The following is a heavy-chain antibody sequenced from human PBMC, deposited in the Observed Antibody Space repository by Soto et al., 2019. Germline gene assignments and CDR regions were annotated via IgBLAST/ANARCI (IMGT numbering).Heavy chain of an antibody. Sequence: PSETLSLTCTVSGGSISSGGYYWSWIRQHPGKGLEWIGYIYYSGSTNYNPSLKSRVTISVDTSKNQFSLKLSSVTAADTAVYYCARVWGGAFDFWGQGTRVTVSS. V-gene: IGHV4-61*08. J-gene: IGHJ3*01. CDR1: GGSISSGGYY. D-gene: IGHD3-10*01. CDR3: ARVWGGAFDF. CDR2: IYYSGST.